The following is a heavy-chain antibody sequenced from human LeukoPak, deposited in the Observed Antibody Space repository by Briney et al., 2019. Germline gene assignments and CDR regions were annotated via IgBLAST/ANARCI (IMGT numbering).Heavy chain of an antibody. CDR3: ARRRWLQFGYY. J-gene: IGHJ4*02. CDR2: INHSGST. V-gene: IGHV4-34*01. Sequence: SETLSLTCTVSGGSISTYYWSWIRQPPGKGLEWIGEINHSGSTNYNPSLKSRVTISVDTSKNQFSLKLSSVTAADTAVYYCARRRWLQFGYYWGQGTLVTVSS. CDR1: GGSISTYY. D-gene: IGHD5-24*01.